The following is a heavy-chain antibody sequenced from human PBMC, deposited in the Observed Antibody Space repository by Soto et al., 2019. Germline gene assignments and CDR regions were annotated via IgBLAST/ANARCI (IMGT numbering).Heavy chain of an antibody. J-gene: IGHJ4*02. CDR1: GFTFSSYG. CDR2: ISYDGSNK. D-gene: IGHD5-18*01. V-gene: IGHV3-30*18. CDR3: AKHGGELGLYYCDY. Sequence: QVQLVESGGGVVQPGRSLRLSCAASGFTFSSYGMHWVRQAPGKGLEWVAVISYDGSNKYYADSVKGRFTISRDNSKITLYLRMNSLRAEDTAVYYCAKHGGELGLYYCDYWGQGTLVTVSS.